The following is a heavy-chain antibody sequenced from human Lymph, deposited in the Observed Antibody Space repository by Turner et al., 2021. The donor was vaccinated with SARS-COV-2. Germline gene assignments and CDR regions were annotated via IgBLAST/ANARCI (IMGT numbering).Heavy chain of an antibody. Sequence: EVQLVESGGGLVLPGGSLRLSCADYGFIVSSYAMNWGRQVPGKGLEWVSYISRSGSTIYYADSVKVPFTISRDNAKNSLYLQMSSLRAEDTAVYYCARDTVGATHAFDIWGQGTMVTVSS. D-gene: IGHD1-26*01. J-gene: IGHJ3*02. CDR3: ARDTVGATHAFDI. V-gene: IGHV3-48*03. CDR1: GFIVSSYA. CDR2: ISRSGSTI.